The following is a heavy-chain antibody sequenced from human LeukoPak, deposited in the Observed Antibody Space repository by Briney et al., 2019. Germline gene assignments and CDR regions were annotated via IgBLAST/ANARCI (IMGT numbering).Heavy chain of an antibody. V-gene: IGHV4-59*08. Sequence: GSLRLSCAASGFTFDSYSMTWVRQPPGKGLEWIGYIYYSGSTNYNPSLKSRVTISVDTSKNQFSLKLSSVTAADTAVYYCARSWFLGDGFDYWGQGTLVTVSS. CDR3: ARSWFLGDGFDY. CDR1: GFTFDSYS. CDR2: IYYSGST. D-gene: IGHD5-24*01. J-gene: IGHJ4*02.